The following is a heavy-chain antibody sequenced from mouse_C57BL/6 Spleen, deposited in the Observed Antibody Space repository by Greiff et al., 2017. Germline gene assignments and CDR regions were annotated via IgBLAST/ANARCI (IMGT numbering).Heavy chain of an antibody. Sequence: VQLKESGTVLARPGASVKMSCKTSGYTFTSYWMHWVKQRPGQGLEWIGAIYPGNSDTSYNQKFKGKAKLTAVTSASTAYMELSSLTNEDAAVYYCRIYYYGSRDYFDYWGQGTTLTVSS. CDR1: GYTFTSYW. V-gene: IGHV1-5*01. J-gene: IGHJ2*01. CDR2: IYPGNSDT. D-gene: IGHD1-1*01. CDR3: RIYYYGSRDYFDY.